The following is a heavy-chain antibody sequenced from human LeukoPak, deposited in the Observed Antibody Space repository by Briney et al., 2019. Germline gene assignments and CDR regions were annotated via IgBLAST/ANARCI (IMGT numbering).Heavy chain of an antibody. CDR1: GYTFSSYG. D-gene: IGHD1-26*01. V-gene: IGHV1-18*01. CDR3: ARTRGSVHLDY. J-gene: IGHJ4*02. CDR2: INVYNGGT. Sequence: GSVKVSCEASGYTFSSYGISWVRDAPGQGVEWVGWINVYNGGTKNAENVQGRLSMTTDTTTSTAYKDQRSLRSDDTAVDYCARTRGSVHLDYWGQGTLVTVSS.